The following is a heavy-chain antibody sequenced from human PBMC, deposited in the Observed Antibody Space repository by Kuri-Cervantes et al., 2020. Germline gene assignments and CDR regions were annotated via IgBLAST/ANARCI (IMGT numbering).Heavy chain of an antibody. CDR3: GGSGSYTNYYYGMDV. D-gene: IGHD3-10*01. J-gene: IGHJ6*02. V-gene: IGHV3-30*03. CDR1: GFTFSSYG. Sequence: GESLKISCAASGFTFSSYGMHWVRQAPGKGLEWVAVISYDGSNKYYVDSVKGRFTIFRDNSKNTLYLLMNSLRAEDTAVYYCGGSGSYTNYYYGMDVWGQGTTVTVSS. CDR2: ISYDGSNK.